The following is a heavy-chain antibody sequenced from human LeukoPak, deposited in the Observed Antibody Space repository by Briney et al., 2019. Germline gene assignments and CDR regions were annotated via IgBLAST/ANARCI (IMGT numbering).Heavy chain of an antibody. CDR3: ARAWKGSSGYFFDY. Sequence: GGSLRLSCAASGFTFSNYAMHWVRQVTGKGLEWVSTIATAGDTYYPGSVKGRFTISRENAKNSLYLQMNSLRAGDTAVYYCARAWKGSSGYFFDYWGQGTLVTVSS. V-gene: IGHV3-13*01. CDR1: GFTFSNYA. J-gene: IGHJ4*02. D-gene: IGHD3-22*01. CDR2: IATAGDT.